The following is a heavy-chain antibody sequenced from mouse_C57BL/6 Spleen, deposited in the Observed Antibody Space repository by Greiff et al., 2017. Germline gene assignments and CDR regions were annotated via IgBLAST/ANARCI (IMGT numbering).Heavy chain of an antibody. Sequence: DVKLQESGAELVRPGASVKLSCTASGFNIKDDYMHWVKQRPEQGLEWIGWIDPENGDTEYASKFQGKATITADTSSNTAYLQLSSLTSEDTAVYYCTTSTAQARFDYWGQGTTLTVSS. V-gene: IGHV14-4*01. CDR3: TTSTAQARFDY. D-gene: IGHD3-2*02. CDR2: IDPENGDT. CDR1: GFNIKDDY. J-gene: IGHJ2*01.